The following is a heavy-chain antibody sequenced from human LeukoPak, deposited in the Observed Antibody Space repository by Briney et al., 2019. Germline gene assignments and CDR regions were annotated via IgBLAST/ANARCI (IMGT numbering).Heavy chain of an antibody. J-gene: IGHJ4*02. Sequence: PGGSLRLSCAASGFTFSSYAMSWVRQAPGKGLEWVSTISNSGGSTYYADSVKGRFTISRDNSKNTLYLQMNSLRAEDTAVYYCAKDPKYCSGGSCYYWGQGTLVTVSS. CDR3: AKDPKYCSGGSCYY. V-gene: IGHV3-23*01. D-gene: IGHD2-15*01. CDR1: GFTFSSYA. CDR2: ISNSGGST.